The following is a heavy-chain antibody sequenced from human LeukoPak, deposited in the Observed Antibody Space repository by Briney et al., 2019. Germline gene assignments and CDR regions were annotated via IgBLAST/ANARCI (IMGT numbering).Heavy chain of an antibody. CDR3: ARYLTVTTLAYYYGMDV. D-gene: IGHD4-17*01. J-gene: IGHJ6*02. V-gene: IGHV4-31*03. CDR1: GGSISSGGYY. CDR2: IYYSGST. Sequence: PSETLSLTCTVSGGSISSGGYYWSWIRQHPGKGLEWIGYIYYSGSTYNPSLKSRVTISVDTSKNQFSLKLSSVTAADTAVYYCARYLTVTTLAYYYGMDVWGQGTTVTVSS.